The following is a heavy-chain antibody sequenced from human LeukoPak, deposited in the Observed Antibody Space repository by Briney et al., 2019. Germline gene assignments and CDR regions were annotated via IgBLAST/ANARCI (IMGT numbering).Heavy chain of an antibody. J-gene: IGHJ4*02. CDR3: ARAGYYLSPYFFDY. CDR2: INTDGSSS. Sequence: GGSLRLSCAASGFTLSSYWMHWVRHAPGKGLVWVSRINTDGSSSSYADSVKGRFTISRDNAKNTLYLQMNSLRAEDTAVYYCARAGYYLSPYFFDYWGQGTLVTVSS. D-gene: IGHD3-3*01. V-gene: IGHV3-74*01. CDR1: GFTLSSYW.